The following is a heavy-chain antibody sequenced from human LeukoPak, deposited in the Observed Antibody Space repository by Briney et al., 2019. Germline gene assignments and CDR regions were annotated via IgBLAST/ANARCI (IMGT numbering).Heavy chain of an antibody. D-gene: IGHD5-12*01. CDR1: GFTVSSNY. CDR3: ARALGGYVVGGIGTHY. Sequence: GGSLRLSCAASGFTVSSNYMSWVRQAPGKGLEWVSVIYSGGSTYYADSVKSRFTISRDNAKNSLYLQMNSLRAEDTAVYYCARALGGYVVGGIGTHYWGQGTLVTVSS. J-gene: IGHJ4*02. CDR2: IYSGGST. V-gene: IGHV3-53*01.